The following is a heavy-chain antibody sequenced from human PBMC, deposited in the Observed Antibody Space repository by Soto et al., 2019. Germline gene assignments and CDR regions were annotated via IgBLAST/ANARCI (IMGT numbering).Heavy chain of an antibody. Sequence: QVQLVQSGAEVKKPGSSVKVSCKASGGTFSSYAISWVRQAPGQGLEWMGGIIPIFGTANYAQKFQGRVTSTADESTSTAYMELSSLRSEDTAVYYCARGGGDFWSGYYPDFDYWGQGTLVTVSS. CDR2: IIPIFGTA. CDR3: ARGGGDFWSGYYPDFDY. D-gene: IGHD3-3*01. J-gene: IGHJ4*02. CDR1: GGTFSSYA. V-gene: IGHV1-69*01.